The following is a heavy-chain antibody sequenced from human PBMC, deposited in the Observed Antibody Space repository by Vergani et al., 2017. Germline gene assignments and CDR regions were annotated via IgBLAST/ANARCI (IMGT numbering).Heavy chain of an antibody. D-gene: IGHD2-8*02. Sequence: QVQLVESGGGVVQPGGSLRLSCAASGFTFSSYGMHWVRQAPGKGLEWVAFIRYDGSNKYYADSVKGRFTISRDNSKNTLYLQMTSLRSEDTAVYYCANLVFDYWGQGTLVTVSS. CDR3: ANLVFDY. CDR1: GFTFSSYG. CDR2: IRYDGSNK. J-gene: IGHJ4*02. V-gene: IGHV3-30*02.